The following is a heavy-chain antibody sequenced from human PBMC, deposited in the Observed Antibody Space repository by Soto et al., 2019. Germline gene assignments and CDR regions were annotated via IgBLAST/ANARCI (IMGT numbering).Heavy chain of an antibody. J-gene: IGHJ5*02. CDR2: IYYSGST. D-gene: IGHD6-13*01. Sequence: PSETLSLTCTVSGGSISSYYWSWIRQPPGKGLEWIGYIYYSGSTNYTPSLKSRVTISVDTSKNQFSLKLSSVTAADTAVYYCARQESSSWYWFDPWGQGTLVTVSS. CDR1: GGSISSYY. V-gene: IGHV4-59*08. CDR3: ARQESSSWYWFDP.